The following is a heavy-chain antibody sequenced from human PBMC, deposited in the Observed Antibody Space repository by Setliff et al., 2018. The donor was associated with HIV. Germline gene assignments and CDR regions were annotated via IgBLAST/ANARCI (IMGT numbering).Heavy chain of an antibody. CDR3: SRQGGYNSPLMV. J-gene: IGHJ4*02. D-gene: IGHD3-10*01. CDR1: GGSITSYY. CDR2: IFDSGTT. V-gene: IGHV4-59*08. Sequence: SETLSLTCTVSGGSITSYYWNWIRQSPGKGLEWIGYIFDSGTTKYNPSVTSRVTISVDASKNQFFLQLISVTAADTAVYYCSRQGGYNSPLMVWGQGKLVTVSS.